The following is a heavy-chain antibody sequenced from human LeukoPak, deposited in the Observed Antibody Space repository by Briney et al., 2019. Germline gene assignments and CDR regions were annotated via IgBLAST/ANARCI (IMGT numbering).Heavy chain of an antibody. CDR2: IRQDGSEK. CDR3: ARVQSPWYSSGWYRYFDY. D-gene: IGHD6-19*01. CDR1: GFTLSSYW. V-gene: IGHV3-7*01. J-gene: IGHJ4*02. Sequence: GGSLRLSCAASGFTLSSYWMSWVRQAPGKGLEWVANIRQDGSEKYYVDSVKGRFPISRDNAKNSLYLQMNSLRAEDTAVYYCARVQSPWYSSGWYRYFDYGGQGTLVTVSS.